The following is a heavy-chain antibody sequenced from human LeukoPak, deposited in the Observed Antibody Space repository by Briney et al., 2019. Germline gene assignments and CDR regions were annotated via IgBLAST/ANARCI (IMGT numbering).Heavy chain of an antibody. D-gene: IGHD1-14*01. CDR3: ARAAVLGYFDY. Sequence: NASETLSLTCTVSGGSISSYYWSWIRQPPGKGLEWIGYIYYSGSTNYNPSLKSRVTLSVDTSKNQFSLKLSSVTAADTAVYYCARAAVLGYFDYWGQGTLVTVSS. V-gene: IGHV4-59*01. CDR1: GGSISSYY. CDR2: IYYSGST. J-gene: IGHJ4*02.